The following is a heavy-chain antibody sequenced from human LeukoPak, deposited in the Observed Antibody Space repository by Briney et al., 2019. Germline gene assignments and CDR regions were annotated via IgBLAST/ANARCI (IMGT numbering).Heavy chain of an antibody. V-gene: IGHV3-23*01. CDR3: AKNFAAGTEYFQH. D-gene: IGHD6-13*01. Sequence: GGSLRLSCVASGFTFSSFGMTWVRQAPGKGLEWVSAISGGSTSTYYTDSVKGRFTISRDNSKNTLFLQMNSLRAEDTAVYYCAKNFAAGTEYFQHWGQGTLVTVSS. CDR2: ISGGSTST. J-gene: IGHJ1*01. CDR1: GFTFSSFG.